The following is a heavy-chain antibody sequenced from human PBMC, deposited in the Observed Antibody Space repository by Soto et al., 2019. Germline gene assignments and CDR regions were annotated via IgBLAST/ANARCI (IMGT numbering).Heavy chain of an antibody. V-gene: IGHV3-66*01. CDR1: GFTVSSNY. CDR3: VKNLEGYSYGYYYYYGMDV. Sequence: PGGSLRLSCAASGFTVSSNYMSWVRQAPGKGLEWVSVIYSGGSTYYADSVKGRFTISRDNSKNTLYLQMNSLRAEDTAVYYCVKNLEGYSYGYYYYYGMDVWGQGTTVTVSS. CDR2: IYSGGST. D-gene: IGHD5-18*01. J-gene: IGHJ6*02.